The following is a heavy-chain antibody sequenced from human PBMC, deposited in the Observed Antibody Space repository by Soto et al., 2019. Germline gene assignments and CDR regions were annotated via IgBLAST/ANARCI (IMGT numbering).Heavy chain of an antibody. V-gene: IGHV4-39*01. Sequence: SETLSLTCTVSGGSISSSSYYWGWIRQPPGKGLEWIGSIYYSGSTYYNPSLKSRVTISVDTSENQFSLKLSSVTAADTAVYYCARHALANYYFDYWGQGTLVTVSS. D-gene: IGHD1-7*01. J-gene: IGHJ4*02. CDR1: GGSISSSSYY. CDR3: ARHALANYYFDY. CDR2: IYYSGST.